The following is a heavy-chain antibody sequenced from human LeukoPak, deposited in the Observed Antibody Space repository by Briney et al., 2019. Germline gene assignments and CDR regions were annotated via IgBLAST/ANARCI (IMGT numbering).Heavy chain of an antibody. CDR1: GFTVSSHW. D-gene: IGHD1-1*01. CDR2: ISSDGRST. J-gene: IGHJ3*02. CDR3: TRERLERHDAFDM. Sequence: DPGGSLRLSCAASGFTVSSHWMHWVRQAPGKGLVWVSRISSDGRSTSHADPVKGRFTISRDNAKNTLYLQMNSLRADDTAVYYCTRERLERHDAFDMWGQGTVVTVSS. V-gene: IGHV3-74*01.